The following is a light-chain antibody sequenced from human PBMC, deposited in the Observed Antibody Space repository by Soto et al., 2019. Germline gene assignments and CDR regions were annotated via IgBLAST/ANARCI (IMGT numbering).Light chain of an antibody. CDR2: AAS. CDR3: QQSYSTLWT. Sequence: DIQMTQSPASLSASVGDRVTITCRASQSISSYLNWYQQKPGKGPKVLIYAASSLQSGVPSRFSGSGSGTAFTLTISSLQPEDFATYYCQQSYSTLWTFGQGTKVDIK. J-gene: IGKJ1*01. V-gene: IGKV1-39*01. CDR1: QSISSY.